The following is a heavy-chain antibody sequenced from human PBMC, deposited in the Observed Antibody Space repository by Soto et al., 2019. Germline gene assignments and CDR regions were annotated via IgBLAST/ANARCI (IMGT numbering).Heavy chain of an antibody. Sequence: PSETLSLTCTVSGGSISSGDYYWSWIRQPPGKGLEWIGYIYYSGSTYYNPSLKSRVTISVDTSKNQFSLKLSSVTAADTAVYYCARETTVTTSWFDPWGQGTLVTVSS. CDR1: GGSISSGDYY. J-gene: IGHJ5*02. V-gene: IGHV4-30-4*01. D-gene: IGHD4-17*01. CDR2: IYYSGST. CDR3: ARETTVTTSWFDP.